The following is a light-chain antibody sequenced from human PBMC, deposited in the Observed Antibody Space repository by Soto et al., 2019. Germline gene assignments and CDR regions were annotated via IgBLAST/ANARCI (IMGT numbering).Light chain of an antibody. CDR1: QGIGNY. J-gene: IGKJ1*01. CDR2: AAS. CDR3: QQYGSSPP. Sequence: DIQMTQSPSSLSASIGDRVTITCRASQGIGNYLAWYQQKPGKVPKLLIYAASSLQSGVPSRFSGSGSGTDFTLPISRLEPEDFAVYYCQQYGSSPPFRQGTKVEIK. V-gene: IGKV1-27*01.